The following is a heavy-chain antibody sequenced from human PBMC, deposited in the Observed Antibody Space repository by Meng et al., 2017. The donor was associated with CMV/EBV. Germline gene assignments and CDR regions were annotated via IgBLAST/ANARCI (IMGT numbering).Heavy chain of an antibody. D-gene: IGHD3-10*01. Sequence: GESLKISCAASGSTFSSYWMSWVRQAPGKGLEWVANIKQDGSEKYYVDSVKGRFTISRDNAKNSLYLQMNSLRAEDTAVYYCARDLLPGYYYGMDVWGQGTTVTVSS. J-gene: IGHJ6*02. CDR3: ARDLLPGYYYGMDV. V-gene: IGHV3-7*01. CDR1: GSTFSSYW. CDR2: IKQDGSEK.